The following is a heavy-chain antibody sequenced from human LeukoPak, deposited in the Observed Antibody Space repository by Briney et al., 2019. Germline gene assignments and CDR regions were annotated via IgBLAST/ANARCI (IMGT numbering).Heavy chain of an antibody. V-gene: IGHV6-1*01. CDR2: TYYRSKWYN. CDR1: GDSVSCNSAA. CDR3: ARGSLLWFGELLDY. Sequence: SQTLSLTCAISGDSVSCNSAAWNWIRQSPSRGLEWLGRTYYRSKWYNDYAVSVKSRITINPDTSKNQFSPQLNSVTPEDTAVYYCARGSLLWFGELLDYWGQGTLVTVSS. D-gene: IGHD3-10*01. J-gene: IGHJ4*02.